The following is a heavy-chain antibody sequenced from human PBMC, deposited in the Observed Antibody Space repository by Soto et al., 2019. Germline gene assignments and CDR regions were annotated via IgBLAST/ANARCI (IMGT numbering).Heavy chain of an antibody. J-gene: IGHJ6*02. CDR3: ARGSSIAGLYYGMDV. CDR1: GGSISSGGYY. CDR2: NYYSGIT. Sequence: SETLSLTCTVSGGSISSGGYYWTWIRQHPGKGLEWIGYNYYSGITYYNPSLKSRVTISLDTSKNQFSLKLSSVTTADTAVYYCARGSSIAGLYYGMDVWGQGTTVTVSS. V-gene: IGHV4-31*03. D-gene: IGHD6-6*01.